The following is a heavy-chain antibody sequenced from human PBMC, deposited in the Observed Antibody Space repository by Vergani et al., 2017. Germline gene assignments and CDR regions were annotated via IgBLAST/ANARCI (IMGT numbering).Heavy chain of an antibody. CDR3: AKAGSVTSGSLQYNFYMDV. V-gene: IGHV3-30*18. J-gene: IGHJ6*03. CDR2: ISNDGSKK. Sequence: QVQLAESGGGRVQPGRSLRLSCPASGFSFSSHAIHWVRQAPGKGLDWLAVISNDGSKKYYADSVKGRFTISRDNSKNTLDLQMNSLRTQDTAVYYCAKAGSVTSGSLQYNFYMDVWGKGTTVTVS. CDR1: GFSFSSHA. D-gene: IGHD3-10*01.